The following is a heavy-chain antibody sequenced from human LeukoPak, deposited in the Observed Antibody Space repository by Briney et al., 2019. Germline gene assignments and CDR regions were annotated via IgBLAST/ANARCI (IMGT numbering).Heavy chain of an antibody. D-gene: IGHD5-18*01. J-gene: IGHJ6*02. CDR1: GFTFSSYA. V-gene: IGHV3-30-3*01. CDR3: ARDQLGYYGMDV. Sequence: GGSLRLSCAASGFTFSSYAMHWVRQAPGKGLEWVALISYDGSNQYYADSVMGRFTISRDNSKNTLYLQMNSLRVEDTAVYYCARDQLGYYGMDVWGHGTTVTVSS. CDR2: ISYDGSNQ.